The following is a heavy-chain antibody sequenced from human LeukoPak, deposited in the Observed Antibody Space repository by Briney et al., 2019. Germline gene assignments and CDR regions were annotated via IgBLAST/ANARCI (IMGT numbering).Heavy chain of an antibody. V-gene: IGHV4-4*07. J-gene: IGHJ5*02. CDR2: IYSTGNT. Sequence: PSETLSLTCTVSGVSISTYYWTWIRQPAGKGLEWIGRIYSTGNTNYNPSLESRVTMSIDTSKNQFSLKLTSVTAADTAVYYCARDPSSWFDPWGQGTLVIVSS. CDR1: GVSISTYY. CDR3: ARDPSSWFDP.